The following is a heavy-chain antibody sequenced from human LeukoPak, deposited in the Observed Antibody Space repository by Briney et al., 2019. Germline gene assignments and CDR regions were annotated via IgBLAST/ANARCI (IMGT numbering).Heavy chain of an antibody. CDR2: IYYSGST. D-gene: IGHD3-16*02. Sequence: PSETLSLTCTVSGGSISSSSYYWGWVRQPPGKGLEWIGSIYYSGSTYYNPSLKSRVTISVDTSKNQFSLKLSSVTAADTAVYYCSRGRRQHVYDYVWGSYRPSIYFDYWGQGTLVTVSS. CDR3: SRGRRQHVYDYVWGSYRPSIYFDY. CDR1: GGSISSSSYY. V-gene: IGHV4-39*07. J-gene: IGHJ4*02.